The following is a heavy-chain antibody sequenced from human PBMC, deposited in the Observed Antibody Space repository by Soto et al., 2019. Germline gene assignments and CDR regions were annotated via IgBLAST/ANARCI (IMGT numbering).Heavy chain of an antibody. D-gene: IGHD3-10*01. CDR3: ARGWFGPDV. CDR2: IDNAGTDS. J-gene: IGHJ6*04. Sequence: EVQLVESGGGLVQPGGSLRLSCAASGFTFSGRSMRWVRQAPGKGLVWVSGIDNAGTDSTYADSVKGRFTSSRDNAKNTLYLQMNSLSVEDTAVYYCARGWFGPDVWGKGTTVTVSS. CDR1: GFTFSGRS. V-gene: IGHV3-74*01.